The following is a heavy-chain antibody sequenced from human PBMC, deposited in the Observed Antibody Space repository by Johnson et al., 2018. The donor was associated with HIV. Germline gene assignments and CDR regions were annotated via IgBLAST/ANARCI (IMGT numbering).Heavy chain of an antibody. D-gene: IGHD6-6*01. CDR1: GFTFDDYG. CDR2: LNWNGGST. V-gene: IGHV3-20*04. J-gene: IGHJ3*01. CDR3: AKDLASYSSFWPPAFDV. Sequence: VQLVESGGGVVRPGGSLRLSCAASGFTFDDYGMSWVRQAPGKGLEWVSGLNWNGGSTGSADSVKGRFTISRDNAKNSLYLQMNSLRAEDTAVYYCAKDLASYSSFWPPAFDVWGQGTMVTVSS.